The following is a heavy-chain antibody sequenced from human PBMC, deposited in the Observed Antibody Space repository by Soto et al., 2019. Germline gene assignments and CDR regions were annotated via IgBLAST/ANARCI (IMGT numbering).Heavy chain of an antibody. D-gene: IGHD5-18*01. CDR2: INLDGSEK. J-gene: IGHJ6*02. V-gene: IGHV3-7*05. Sequence: EVQLVESGGGLVQTGGSLRLSCAASGFTFRTYWLSWVRQVPGKGLEWVANINLDGSEKNYVDSVEGRFTISRDNARNSLYLQMSSLRAEDTALYYCARDGSTSWYSYDYHGMDVWGQGTTVTVSS. CDR1: GFTFRTYW. CDR3: ARDGSTSWYSYDYHGMDV.